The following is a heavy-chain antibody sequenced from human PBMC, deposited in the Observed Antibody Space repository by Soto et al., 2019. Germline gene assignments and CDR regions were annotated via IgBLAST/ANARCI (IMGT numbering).Heavy chain of an antibody. CDR1: GFTFSTYT. D-gene: IGHD3-22*01. Sequence: GGSLRLSCSTSGFTFSTYTMHWVRQAPGKGLEYVSAIRSNGGSTYYADSVKGRFTISRDNSKNTLYLQMSSLRPEDTAVYYCVIPNYYDTSGYYGPQEMWGYWGQGTLGTVSS. CDR3: VIPNYYDTSGYYGPQEMWGY. CDR2: IRSNGGST. J-gene: IGHJ4*02. V-gene: IGHV3-64D*06.